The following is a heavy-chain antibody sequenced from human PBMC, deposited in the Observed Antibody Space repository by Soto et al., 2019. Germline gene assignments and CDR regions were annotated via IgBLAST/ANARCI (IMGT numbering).Heavy chain of an antibody. V-gene: IGHV3-30*18. J-gene: IGHJ4*02. CDR1: GFTFSSYG. CDR3: AKEATRTGIVVVPAATDY. Sequence: GGSLRLSCAASGFTFSSYGMHWVRQAPGKGLEWVAVISYDGSNKYYADSVKGRFTISRDNSKNTLYLQMNSLRAEDTAVYYCAKEATRTGIVVVPAATDYWGQGTLVTVSS. CDR2: ISYDGSNK. D-gene: IGHD2-2*01.